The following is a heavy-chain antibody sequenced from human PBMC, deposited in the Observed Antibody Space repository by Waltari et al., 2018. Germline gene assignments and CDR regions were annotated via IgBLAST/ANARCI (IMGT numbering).Heavy chain of an antibody. CDR3: ARVNRAVLNAFDI. CDR2: IIPIFGTA. D-gene: IGHD3-10*01. J-gene: IGHJ3*02. Sequence: QVQLVQSGAEVKKPGSSVKVSCKPSGGTFSSYAISWVRQAPGQGLEWTGGIIPIFGTANYAQRFQGRVRITGDECTSRAVMGLNSLRSEDTAVYYCARVNRAVLNAFDIWGQGKMVTVSS. V-gene: IGHV1-69*13. CDR1: GGTFSSYA.